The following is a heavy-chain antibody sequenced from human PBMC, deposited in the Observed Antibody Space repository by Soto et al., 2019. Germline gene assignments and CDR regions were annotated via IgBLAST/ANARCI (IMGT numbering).Heavy chain of an antibody. CDR2: IYSGGST. D-gene: IGHD3-3*01. J-gene: IGHJ6*02. CDR3: ASSIFGVVSNYYYYYGMVV. Sequence: GGSLRLSCGASGFAVSSNYMSWVRQAPGKGLEWVSVIYSGGSTYYADSVKGRFTISRDHSKNTLYLQMNSMRAEDTAVYYCASSIFGVVSNYYYYYGMVVWAQGTTVTVSS. V-gene: IGHV3-53*01. CDR1: GFAVSSNY.